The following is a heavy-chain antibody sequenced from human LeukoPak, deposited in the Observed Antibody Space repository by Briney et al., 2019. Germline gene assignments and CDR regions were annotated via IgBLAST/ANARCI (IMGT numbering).Heavy chain of an antibody. V-gene: IGHV3-30*18. CDR2: ISYDGSNK. CDR1: GFTFSNYG. Sequence: GGSLRLSCAASGFTFSNYGMHWVRQAPGKGLEWVAVISYDGSNKYYADSVKGRFTISRDNSKNTLYLQVNSLRAEDTAVYYCAKVRWDNSGWYYSDSWGQGTLVTVSS. J-gene: IGHJ4*02. CDR3: AKVRWDNSGWYYSDS. D-gene: IGHD6-19*01.